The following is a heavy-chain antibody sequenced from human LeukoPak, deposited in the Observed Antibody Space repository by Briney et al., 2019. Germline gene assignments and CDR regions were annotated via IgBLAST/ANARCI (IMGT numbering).Heavy chain of an antibody. J-gene: IGHJ3*02. CDR2: IRYDGSNK. CDR3: AKDPHDFWSGYYPDAFDI. V-gene: IGHV3-30*02. Sequence: PGGSLRLSCAASGFTFSSYGMHWVRQAPGKGLEWVAFIRYDGSNKYYADSVKGRFTISRDNSKNTLYLQMNSLRAEDTAVYYCAKDPHDFWSGYYPDAFDIRGQGTMVTVSS. CDR1: GFTFSSYG. D-gene: IGHD3-3*01.